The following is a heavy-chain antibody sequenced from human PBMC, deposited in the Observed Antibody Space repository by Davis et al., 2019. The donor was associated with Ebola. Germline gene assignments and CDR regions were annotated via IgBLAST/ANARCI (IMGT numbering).Heavy chain of an antibody. CDR3: LAATTTSAY. Sequence: GSLKISCAASGFTFSNYWMNWVRQAPGKGLEWVANIKPDGSEIRYVDSVKGRFTVSRDNAENSLSLQMNSLRADDTAVYYCLAATTTSAYWGQGTLVTVSS. V-gene: IGHV3-7*03. J-gene: IGHJ4*02. D-gene: IGHD5-24*01. CDR1: GFTFSNYW. CDR2: IKPDGSEI.